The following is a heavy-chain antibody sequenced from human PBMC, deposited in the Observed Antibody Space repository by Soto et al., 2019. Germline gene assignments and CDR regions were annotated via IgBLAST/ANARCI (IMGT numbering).Heavy chain of an antibody. J-gene: IGHJ5*02. CDR1: GVSITYYH. V-gene: IGHV4-59*01. D-gene: IGHD4-17*01. CDR3: AKRFGDYVGWFDP. CDR2: IFSRGTP. Sequence: SETLSLTCTVSGVSITYYHWSWIRQSPGRGLEWIGYIFSRGTPNYNPSLKSRVTISVDTSRNQFSLKLNSLTAADTAMYFCAKRFGDYVGWFDPWGQGALVTAPQ.